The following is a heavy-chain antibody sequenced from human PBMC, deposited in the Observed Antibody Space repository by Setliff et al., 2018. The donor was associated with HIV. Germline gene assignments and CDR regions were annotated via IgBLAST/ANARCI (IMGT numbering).Heavy chain of an antibody. CDR1: GGAITNSRHY. J-gene: IGHJ6*03. CDR3: ARGKHDFSNYGSSDYFYYMDV. Sequence: SETLSLTCAVSGGAITNSRHYWVWIRQSPGKGLEWIGTRISDSATTSANPSLKSRVTISLDTSKKQFSLKVISVTAADTAIYYCARGKHDFSNYGSSDYFYYMDVWGKGTTVTVSS. D-gene: IGHD4-4*01. CDR2: ISDSATT. V-gene: IGHV4-39*07.